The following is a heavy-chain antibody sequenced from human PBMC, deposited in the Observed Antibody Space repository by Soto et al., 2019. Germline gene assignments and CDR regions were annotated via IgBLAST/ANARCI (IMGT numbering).Heavy chain of an antibody. CDR1: GFTFSSYS. J-gene: IGHJ4*02. CDR3: ASHFEWLEYNFDY. D-gene: IGHD3-3*01. CDR2: ISSSSSYI. V-gene: IGHV3-21*01. Sequence: GGSLRLSCAASGFTFSSYSMNWVRQAPGKGLEWVSSISSSSSYIYYADSVKGRFTISRDNAKNSLYLQMNSLRAEDTAVYYCASHFEWLEYNFDYWGQGTLVTVSS.